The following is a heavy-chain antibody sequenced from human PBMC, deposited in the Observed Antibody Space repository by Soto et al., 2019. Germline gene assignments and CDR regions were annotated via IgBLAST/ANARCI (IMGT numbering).Heavy chain of an antibody. V-gene: IGHV5-10-1*01. CDR3: ATPPIYDFHYYGMDV. J-gene: IGHJ6*02. CDR1: GYSFTSYW. D-gene: IGHD3-3*01. Sequence: PGESLKISCKGSGYSFTSYWISWVRQMPGKGLEWMGRIDPSDSYTNYSPSFQGHVTISADKSISTAYLQWSSLKASDTAMYYCATPPIYDFHYYGMDVWGQGTTVTVSS. CDR2: IDPSDSYT.